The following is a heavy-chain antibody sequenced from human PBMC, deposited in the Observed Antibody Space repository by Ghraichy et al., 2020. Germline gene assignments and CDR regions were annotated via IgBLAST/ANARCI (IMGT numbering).Heavy chain of an antibody. Sequence: SETLSLTCTVSGGSISSYYWSWIRQPPGKGLEWIGYIYYSGSTNYNPSLKSRVTISVDTSKNQFSLKLSSVTAADTAVYYCARYLRFLEQLDYWGQGTLVTVSS. J-gene: IGHJ4*02. CDR1: GGSISSYY. D-gene: IGHD3-3*01. CDR2: IYYSGST. V-gene: IGHV4-59*01. CDR3: ARYLRFLEQLDY.